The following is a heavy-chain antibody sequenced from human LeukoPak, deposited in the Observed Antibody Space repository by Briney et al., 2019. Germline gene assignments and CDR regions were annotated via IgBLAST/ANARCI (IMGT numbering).Heavy chain of an antibody. Sequence: TLSLTCTVSGGSISSGSYYWSWIRQPAGKGLEWIGRIYTSGSINYNPSLKSRVTISVYTSKNQFSLKLSSVTAADTAVYYCARDRPFDIWGQGTVVTVSS. CDR2: IYTSGSI. CDR1: GGSISSGSYY. V-gene: IGHV4-61*02. CDR3: ARDRPFDI. J-gene: IGHJ3*02.